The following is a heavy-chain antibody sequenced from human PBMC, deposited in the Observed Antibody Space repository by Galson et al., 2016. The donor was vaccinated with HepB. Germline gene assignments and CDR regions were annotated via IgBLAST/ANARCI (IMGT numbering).Heavy chain of an antibody. CDR3: AREMWGLQEWFEP. Sequence: SVKVSCKASGYTFTDYAIHWVRQAPGQRLECVGWINAGLGNTGYSQKFQGRVTITRDTSASTAYMELTSLTSEDTAVYYCAREMWGLQEWFEPWGQGTLVIVSS. D-gene: IGHD4-11*01. CDR1: GYTFTDYA. CDR2: INAGLGNT. V-gene: IGHV1-3*01. J-gene: IGHJ5*02.